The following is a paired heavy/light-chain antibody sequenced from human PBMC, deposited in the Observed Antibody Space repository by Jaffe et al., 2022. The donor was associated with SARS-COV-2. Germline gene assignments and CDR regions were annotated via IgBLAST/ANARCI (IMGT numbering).Light chain of an antibody. J-gene: IGKJ1*01. CDR2: AAS. CDR1: QGISSY. V-gene: IGKV1-8*01. Sequence: AIRMTQSPSSFSASTGDRVTITCRASQGISSYLAWYQQKPGKAPKLLIYAASTLQSGVPSRFSGSGSGTDFTLTISCLQSEDFATYYCQQYYSYPLTFGQGTKVEIK. CDR3: QQYYSYPLT.
Heavy chain of an antibody. Sequence: QVQLVESGGGVVQPGRSLRLSCAASGFTFSSYAMHWVRQAPGKGLEWVAVISYDGSNKYYADSVKGRFTISRDNSKNTLYLQMNSLRAEDTAVYYCARTYLVVPAAIMPPPPFDYWGQGTLVTVSS. D-gene: IGHD2-2*01. CDR3: ARTYLVVPAAIMPPPPFDY. J-gene: IGHJ4*02. CDR2: ISYDGSNK. V-gene: IGHV3-30*04. CDR1: GFTFSSYA.